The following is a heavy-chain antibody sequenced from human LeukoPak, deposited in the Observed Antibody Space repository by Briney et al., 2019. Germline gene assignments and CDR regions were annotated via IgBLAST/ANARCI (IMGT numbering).Heavy chain of an antibody. D-gene: IGHD6-19*01. CDR3: ARQESVAGFDY. V-gene: IGHV4-59*08. J-gene: IGHJ4*02. CDR1: GGSISSYY. CDR2: IYYSGST. Sequence: SETLSLTCTVSGGSISSYYWSWIRQPPGKGLEWIGYIYYSGSTNYNPSLKSRVTISVDTSKNQFSLKLSSVTAADTAVYYCARQESVAGFDYWGQGTLVTASS.